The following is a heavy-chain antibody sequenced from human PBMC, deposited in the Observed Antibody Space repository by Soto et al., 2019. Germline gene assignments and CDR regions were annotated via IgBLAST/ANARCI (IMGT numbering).Heavy chain of an antibody. D-gene: IGHD3-22*01. V-gene: IGHV3-15*01. Sequence: PGGSLRLSCAASGFTFSNAWMSWVRQAPGKGLEWVGRIKSKTDGGTTDYAAPVKGRFTISRDDSKNTLYLQMNSLKTEDTAVYYCTPASVYYYASSGYYGFDYWGQGTLVTVSS. CDR3: TPASVYYYASSGYYGFDY. J-gene: IGHJ4*02. CDR1: GFTFSNAW. CDR2: IKSKTDGGTT.